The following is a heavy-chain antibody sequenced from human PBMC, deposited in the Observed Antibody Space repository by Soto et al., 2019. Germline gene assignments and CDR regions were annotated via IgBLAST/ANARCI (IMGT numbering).Heavy chain of an antibody. Sequence: EVQLVESGGGLVEPGGSLRLSCSASGFTFSSAWMSWVRQAPGKGMEWVGRIKSKSDRGTTDYAAPVKGRFAISRDDSKNTVYLQMNRLKTADTAMYYCSTSGTPFQHWGQGALVTVS. J-gene: IGHJ1*01. V-gene: IGHV3-15*01. CDR2: IKSKSDRGTT. D-gene: IGHD3-10*01. CDR1: GFTFSSAW. CDR3: STSGTPFQH.